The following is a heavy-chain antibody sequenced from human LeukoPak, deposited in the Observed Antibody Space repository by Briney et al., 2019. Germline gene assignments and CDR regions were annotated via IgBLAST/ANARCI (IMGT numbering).Heavy chain of an antibody. CDR2: INPSGGST. J-gene: IGHJ4*02. V-gene: IGHV1-46*01. CDR3: AREDSSGWYVFDY. Sequence: ASVKVSCKASGYTFTCYYMHWVRQAPGQGLEWKGIINPSGGSTSYAQKFQGRVTRTRDTSKSTVYMELSSLRSEDTAVYYCAREDSSGWYVFDYWGQGTLVTVSS. CDR1: GYTFTCYY. D-gene: IGHD6-19*01.